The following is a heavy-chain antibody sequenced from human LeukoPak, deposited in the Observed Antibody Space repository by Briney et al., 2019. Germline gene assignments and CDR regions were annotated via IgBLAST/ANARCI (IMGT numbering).Heavy chain of an antibody. Sequence: PSETLSLTCTVSGGPISSYYWSWIRQPPGKGLEWIGYIYYSGSTNYNPSLKSRVTISVDTSKNQFSLKLSSVTAADTAVYYCTAYYYDSSGYLLLHYWGQGTLVTVSS. CDR2: IYYSGST. J-gene: IGHJ4*02. V-gene: IGHV4-59*08. CDR1: GGPISSYY. CDR3: TAYYYDSSGYLLLHY. D-gene: IGHD3-22*01.